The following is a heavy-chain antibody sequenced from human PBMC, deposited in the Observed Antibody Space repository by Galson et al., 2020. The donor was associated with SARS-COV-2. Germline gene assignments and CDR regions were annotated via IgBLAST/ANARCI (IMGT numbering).Heavy chain of an antibody. V-gene: IGHV3-30*02. CDR1: GFTFSSYG. CDR3: AKDVGYSGYDSGYYYGMDV. D-gene: IGHD5-12*01. Sequence: GGSLRLSCAASGFTFSSYGMHWVRQAPGKGLEWVAFIRYDGSNKYYADSVKGRFTISSDNSKNTLYLQMNSLRAEDTAVYYCAKDVGYSGYDSGYYYGMDVWGQGTTVTVSS. CDR2: IRYDGSNK. J-gene: IGHJ6*02.